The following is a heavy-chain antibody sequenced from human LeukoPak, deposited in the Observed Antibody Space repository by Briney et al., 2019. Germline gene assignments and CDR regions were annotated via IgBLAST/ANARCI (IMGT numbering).Heavy chain of an antibody. J-gene: IGHJ3*02. CDR3: ARDERGYCSSTSCLHDAFDI. V-gene: IGHV3-11*06. Sequence: GGSLRLSCAASGFTFSDYYMSWIRQAPGKGLEWVSYISSSSSYTNYADSVKGRFTISRDNAKNSLYLQMNSLRAEDTAVYYCARDERGYCSSTSCLHDAFDIWGKGTMVTVPS. CDR1: GFTFSDYY. D-gene: IGHD2-2*01. CDR2: ISSSSSYT.